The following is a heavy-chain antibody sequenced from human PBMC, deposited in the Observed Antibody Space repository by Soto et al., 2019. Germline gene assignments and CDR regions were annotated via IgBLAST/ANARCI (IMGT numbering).Heavy chain of an antibody. CDR1: GGSFSGYY. V-gene: IGHV4-34*01. J-gene: IGHJ4*02. D-gene: IGHD3-3*01. CDR2: INHSGST. CDR3: ARGRLYYDFWSGYRDYFDY. Sequence: PSETLSLTCAVYGGSFSGYYWSWIRQPPGKGLEWIGEINHSGSTNYNPSLKSRVTISVDTSKNQFSLKLSSVTAADTAVYYCARGRLYYDFWSGYRDYFDYWGQGTLVTVSS.